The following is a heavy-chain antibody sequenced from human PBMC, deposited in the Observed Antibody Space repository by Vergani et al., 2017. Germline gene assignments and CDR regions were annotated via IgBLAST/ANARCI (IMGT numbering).Heavy chain of an antibody. CDR1: VGSISRGDYY. V-gene: IGHV4-30-4*01. D-gene: IGHD2-2*02. CDR2: TYYSGIT. CDR3: ARGREYCSSTSCYTLRYAFDI. Sequence: QVQLQESGPGLVKPSQTLSLTCTVSVGSISRGDYYWSWIRQPPGKGLEWIGYTYYSGITYYNPSLKSRVTISVDTAKNQFSLKLSSVTAADTSVYYCARGREYCSSTSCYTLRYAFDIWGQGTMVTVSS. J-gene: IGHJ3*02.